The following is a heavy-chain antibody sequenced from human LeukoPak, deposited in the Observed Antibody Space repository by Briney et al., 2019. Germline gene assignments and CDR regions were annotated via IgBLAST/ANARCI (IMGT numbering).Heavy chain of an antibody. CDR2: ILPDGRDT. D-gene: IGHD3-10*01. CDR1: GYTFSAHH. CDR3: SGRYGPGPV. V-gene: IGHV1-2*02. Sequence: GASVKVSCKASGYTFSAHHIHWVRQAPGQGLEWMGWILPDGRDTKYSQKFQDRMTLTTDTSTNTAYMELSRLKPDDTAVYYRSGRYGPGPVWGQGTLISASP. J-gene: IGHJ4*02.